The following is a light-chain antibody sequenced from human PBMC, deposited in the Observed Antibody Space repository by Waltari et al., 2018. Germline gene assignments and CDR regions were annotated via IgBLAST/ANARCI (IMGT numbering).Light chain of an antibody. CDR2: EVS. Sequence: QSALTQPASVSGSPGQSITISCIGTSNDVGGYNYVSWYQQHPGKAPKLMIYEVSNLPSGVSKRFAASKSGNTASLTISGLQADDEADYYCSSYTSASTLVFGTGTKGTVL. CDR3: SSYTSASTLV. J-gene: IGLJ1*01. V-gene: IGLV2-14*01. CDR1: SNDVGGYNY.